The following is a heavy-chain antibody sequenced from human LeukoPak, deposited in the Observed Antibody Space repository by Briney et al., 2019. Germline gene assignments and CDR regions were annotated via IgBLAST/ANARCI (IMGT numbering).Heavy chain of an antibody. CDR2: ISYDGSNK. V-gene: IGHV3-30*18. J-gene: IGHJ4*02. CDR1: GFTFNNYG. D-gene: IGHD2-21*02. Sequence: GGSLRLSCAASGFTFNNYGMHWVRQAPGKGLEWVALISYDGSNKYYADSVKGRFTISRDQSKNTLYLQMNSLRAEDAAVYYCAKDPSLRVTLPVWGQGTLVTVSS. CDR3: AKDPSLRVTLPV.